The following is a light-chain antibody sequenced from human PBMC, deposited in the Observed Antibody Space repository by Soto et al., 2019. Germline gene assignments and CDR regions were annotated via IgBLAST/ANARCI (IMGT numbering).Light chain of an antibody. V-gene: IGKV3-15*01. CDR2: GAS. CDR3: QQYNNWPPFT. Sequence: EIVMTQYPATLSVSPGERATLSCRASQTVNHNLAWYQQKPGQAPRLLIYGASTRATGIPAMFSGSGSGTEFTLTIRRLQSEDFAVYYCQQYNNWPPFTFGQGTKLEIK. CDR1: QTVNHN. J-gene: IGKJ2*01.